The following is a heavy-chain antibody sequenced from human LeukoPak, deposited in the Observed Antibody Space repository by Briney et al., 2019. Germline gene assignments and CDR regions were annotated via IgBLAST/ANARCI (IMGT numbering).Heavy chain of an antibody. Sequence: ASVNVSCKASGYTFTSHYMHWVRQAPGQGLEWMGIINPSGGSTSYAQKFQGRVTMTRDTSTSTAYMELSSLRSEDTAVYYCARAPSPYDSSGCYLHWGQGTLVTVSS. V-gene: IGHV1-46*01. CDR1: GYTFTSHY. CDR3: ARAPSPYDSSGCYLH. CDR2: INPSGGST. J-gene: IGHJ4*02. D-gene: IGHD3-22*01.